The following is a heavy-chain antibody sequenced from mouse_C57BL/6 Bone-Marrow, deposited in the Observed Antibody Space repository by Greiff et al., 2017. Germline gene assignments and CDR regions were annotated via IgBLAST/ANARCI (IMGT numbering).Heavy chain of an antibody. CDR3: ASGYGSSFYWYFDV. CDR1: GFTFSSYG. CDR2: ISSGGSYT. V-gene: IGHV5-6*01. J-gene: IGHJ1*03. D-gene: IGHD1-1*01. Sequence: EVQLQQSGGDLVKPGGSLKLSCAASGFTFSSYGMSWVRQTPDKRLEWVATISSGGSYTYYPDSVKGRFTISRDNAKNTLYLQMSSLKSEDTAMYYCASGYGSSFYWYFDVWGTGTTVTVSS.